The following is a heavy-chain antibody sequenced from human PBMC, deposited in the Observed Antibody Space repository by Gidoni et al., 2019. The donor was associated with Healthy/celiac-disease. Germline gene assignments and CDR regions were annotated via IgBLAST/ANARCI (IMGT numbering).Heavy chain of an antibody. CDR1: GYTFTSYA. D-gene: IGHD5-12*01. CDR3: ARQGGYDTQGLDAFDI. Sequence: QVQLVQSGAEVKKPGASVKVSCKASGYTFTSYAMHWVRQAPGQRLEWMGWINAGNGNTKYSQKFQGRVTITRDISASTAYMELSSLRSEDTAVYYCARQGGYDTQGLDAFDIWGQGTMVTVSS. V-gene: IGHV1-3*01. CDR2: INAGNGNT. J-gene: IGHJ3*02.